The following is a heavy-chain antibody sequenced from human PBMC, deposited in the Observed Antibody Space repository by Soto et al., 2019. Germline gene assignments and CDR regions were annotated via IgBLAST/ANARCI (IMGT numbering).Heavy chain of an antibody. CDR1: GYTFTSYD. J-gene: IGHJ6*02. D-gene: IGHD3-3*01. CDR3: ATGYYDFWSGYFSDYYYGMDV. Sequence: ASVEVSCKASGYTFTSYDINWVRQATGQGLEWMGWMNPNSGNTGYAQKFQGRVTMTRNTSISTAYMELSSLRSEDTAVYYCATGYYDFWSGYFSDYYYGMDVWGQGTTVTVSS. V-gene: IGHV1-8*01. CDR2: MNPNSGNT.